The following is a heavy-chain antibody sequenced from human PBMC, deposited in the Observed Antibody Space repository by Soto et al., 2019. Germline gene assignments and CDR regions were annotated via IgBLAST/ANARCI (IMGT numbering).Heavy chain of an antibody. Sequence: SGPTLVKPTQTLTLTCTFSGFSLSTSGVGVGWIRQPPGKALEWLALIYWDDDKRYSPSLKSRLTITKDTSKNQVVLTMTNMDPVDTATYYCAHKFTPPTYYYGSGSYPDAFDIWGQGTMVTVSS. CDR3: AHKFTPPTYYYGSGSYPDAFDI. J-gene: IGHJ3*02. CDR1: GFSLSTSGVG. CDR2: IYWDDDK. V-gene: IGHV2-5*02. D-gene: IGHD3-10*01.